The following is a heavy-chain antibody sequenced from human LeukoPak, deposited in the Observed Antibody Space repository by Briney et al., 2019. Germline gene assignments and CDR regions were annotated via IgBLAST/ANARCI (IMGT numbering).Heavy chain of an antibody. D-gene: IGHD2-21*01. CDR1: GFTLSSYW. Sequence: GGSLRLSCAASGFTLSSYWMHWVRQAPGKGLVWVSRIDNVGSTTTYADSVKGRFTISRDIAKNTLFLQMNSLRAEDTAVYYCARERGVSHPFDYWGQGTLVTVSS. V-gene: IGHV3-74*01. J-gene: IGHJ4*02. CDR2: IDNVGSTT. CDR3: ARERGVSHPFDY.